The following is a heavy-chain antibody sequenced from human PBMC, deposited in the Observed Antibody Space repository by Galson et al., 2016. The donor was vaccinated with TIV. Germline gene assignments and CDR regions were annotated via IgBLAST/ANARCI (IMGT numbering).Heavy chain of an antibody. V-gene: IGHV4-4*07. J-gene: IGHJ6*03. Sequence: SETLSLTCTVSGDSVTTNFWTWIRRPAGKGLEWLGRMYAGGSSDYNPSLNSRLTISIDRSSNRFSLTLRSAIAADTAVYYCARGNGAYDPGSKNYYHYYMDVWGKGSTVTVSS. CDR1: GDSVTTNF. CDR3: ARGNGAYDPGSKNYYHYYMDV. D-gene: IGHD5-12*01. CDR2: MYAGGSS.